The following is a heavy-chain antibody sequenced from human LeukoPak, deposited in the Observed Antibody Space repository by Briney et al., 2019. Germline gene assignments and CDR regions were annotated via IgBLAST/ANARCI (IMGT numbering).Heavy chain of an antibody. V-gene: IGHV4-34*01. CDR1: GGSFSGYY. J-gene: IGHJ4*02. Sequence: PSETLSLTCAVYGGSFSGYYWSWIRQPPGKGLEWIGEINHSGSTNYNSSLKSRVTISVDTSKNQFSLKLSSVTAADTAVYYCARGVEGDILNWGQGTLVTVSS. D-gene: IGHD3-9*01. CDR3: ARGVEGDILN. CDR2: INHSGST.